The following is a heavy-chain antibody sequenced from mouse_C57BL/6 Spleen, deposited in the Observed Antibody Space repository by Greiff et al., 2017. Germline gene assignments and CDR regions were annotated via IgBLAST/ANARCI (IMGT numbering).Heavy chain of an antibody. J-gene: IGHJ3*01. CDR1: GYTFTDYN. CDR2: IIPNNGGT. CDR3: ARRLYYGSSWFAY. Sequence: VQLQQSGPELVKPGASVKLPCKASGYTFTDYNMDWVKQSHGKSLEWIGDIIPNNGGTIYNQKVKGKATLTVDKSSSTAYMELRSLTSEDTAVYYCARRLYYGSSWFAYWGQGTLVTVSA. V-gene: IGHV1-18*01. D-gene: IGHD1-1*01.